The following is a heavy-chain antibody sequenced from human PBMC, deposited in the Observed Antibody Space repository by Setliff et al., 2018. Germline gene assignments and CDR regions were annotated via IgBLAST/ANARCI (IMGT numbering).Heavy chain of an antibody. J-gene: IGHJ6*03. CDR1: GYTFTTYI. V-gene: IGHV7-4-1*02. Sequence: GASVKVSCKASGYTFTTYIMNWVRQAPGQGLAWMGRINTNTGNPTYAQGFTGRFVFSLDTSVSTAYLQISRLKSEDTAVYYCARGSRLGTIVYKGDCYMDVWGKGTTVTVSS. CDR2: INTNTGNP. CDR3: ARGSRLGTIVYKGDCYMDV. D-gene: IGHD2-15*01.